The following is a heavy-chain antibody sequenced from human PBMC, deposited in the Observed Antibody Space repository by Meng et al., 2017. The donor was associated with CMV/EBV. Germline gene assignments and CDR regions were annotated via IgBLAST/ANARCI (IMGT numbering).Heavy chain of an antibody. CDR1: GFTFSSYR. CDR3: ASDSGYDFSGLDY. V-gene: IGHV3-21*01. J-gene: IGHJ4*02. Sequence: GSLRLSCAASGFTFSSYRMNWVRQAPGQGLEWVSSISSSSSYIYYADSVKGRFTISRDNAKNSLYQQMNSLRAENTTVYYCASDSGYDFSGLDYWGQGTLVTVSS. D-gene: IGHD5-12*01. CDR2: ISSSSSYI.